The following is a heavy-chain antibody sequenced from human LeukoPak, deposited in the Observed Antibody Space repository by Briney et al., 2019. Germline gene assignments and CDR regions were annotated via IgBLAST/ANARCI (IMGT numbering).Heavy chain of an antibody. CDR2: ISYDGSNK. V-gene: IGHV3-30*18. CDR1: GFTFSSYG. Sequence: PGRSLRLSCAASGFTFSSYGMHWVRQAPGKGLEWVAVISYDGSNKYYADSVKGRFTISRDNSKNTLYLQMNSLRAEDTAVYYCAKGEHCSSTSCSSKYYYGMDVWGQGTTVTVSS. J-gene: IGHJ6*02. CDR3: AKGEHCSSTSCSSKYYYGMDV. D-gene: IGHD2-2*01.